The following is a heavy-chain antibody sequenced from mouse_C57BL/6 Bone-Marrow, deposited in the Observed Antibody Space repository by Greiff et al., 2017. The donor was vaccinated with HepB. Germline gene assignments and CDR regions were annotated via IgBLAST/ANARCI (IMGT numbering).Heavy chain of an antibody. J-gene: IGHJ2*01. CDR1: GFTFSDYG. D-gene: IGHD2-4*01. CDR2: ISSGSSTI. Sequence: DVMLVESGGGLVKPGGSLKLSCAASGFTFSDYGMHWVRQAPEKGLEWVAYISSGSSTIYYADTVKGRFTISRDNAKNTLFLQMTSLRSEDTAMYYCARLDYDYFDYWGQGTTLTVSS. CDR3: ARLDYDYFDY. V-gene: IGHV5-17*01.